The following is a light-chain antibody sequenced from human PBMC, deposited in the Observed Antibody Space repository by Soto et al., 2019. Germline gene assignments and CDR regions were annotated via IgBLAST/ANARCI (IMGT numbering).Light chain of an antibody. CDR3: SSYTSSGTWV. Sequence: QSVLTQPASVSGSPGQSITISCTGTDSDVGSYNYVSWYQHHPGKAPKLMIYEVSNRPSGVSNRFSGSKSGNTASLTISGLQAEDEADYYCSSYTSSGTWVFGGGTKLTVL. V-gene: IGLV2-14*01. CDR1: DSDVGSYNY. J-gene: IGLJ3*02. CDR2: EVS.